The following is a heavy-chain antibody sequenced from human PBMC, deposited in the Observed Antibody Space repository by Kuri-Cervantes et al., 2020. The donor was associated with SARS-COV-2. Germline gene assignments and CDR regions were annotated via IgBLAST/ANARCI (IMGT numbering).Heavy chain of an antibody. D-gene: IGHD2-2*02. CDR3: ARGMDIVVVPAAIEGGGWYYYMDV. Sequence: SVKVSCKASGYTFTGYYMHWVRQAPGQGLEWMGGIIPIFGTANYAQKFQGRVTITTDESTSTAYMELSSLRSEDTAVYYCARGMDIVVVPAAIEGGGWYYYMDVWGKGTTVTVSS. V-gene: IGHV1-69*05. CDR2: IIPIFGTA. J-gene: IGHJ6*03. CDR1: GYTFTGYY.